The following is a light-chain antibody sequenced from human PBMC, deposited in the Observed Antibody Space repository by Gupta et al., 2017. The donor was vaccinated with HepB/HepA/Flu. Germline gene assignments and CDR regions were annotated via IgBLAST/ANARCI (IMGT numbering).Light chain of an antibody. CDR1: SSDVGGYNY. CDR2: DVS. Sequence: QSALTQPLSVSGSPGQSVTISCTGTSSDVGGYNYVSWYQQHPGKAPKLMIYDVSKRPSGVPDRFSGSKSGNTASLTISGLQAEDEADYYCCSYAGSYTHWVFGGGTKLTVL. CDR3: CSYAGSYTHWV. V-gene: IGLV2-11*01. J-gene: IGLJ3*02.